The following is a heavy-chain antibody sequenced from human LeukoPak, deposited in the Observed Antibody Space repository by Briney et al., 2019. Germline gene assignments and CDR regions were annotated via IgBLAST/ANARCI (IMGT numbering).Heavy chain of an antibody. V-gene: IGHV4-59*11. CDR3: ARMGAVADASANSDY. Sequence: SETLSLTCTVSGGSISGHYWSWIRQPPGKGLEWIGYIYYNGMTDYNPSLESRVTISVDMSKNHFSLKLTSVTAADTAMYYCARMGAVADASANSDYWGQGTLVTVSS. CDR2: IYYNGMT. D-gene: IGHD6-19*01. CDR1: GGSISGHY. J-gene: IGHJ4*02.